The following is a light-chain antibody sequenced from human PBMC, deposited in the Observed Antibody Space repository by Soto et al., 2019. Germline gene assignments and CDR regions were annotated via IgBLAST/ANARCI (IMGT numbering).Light chain of an antibody. V-gene: IGKV3-11*01. CDR1: QSVRSY. CDR2: DAS. Sequence: EIVLTQSSATLSLSPGERATLSCRASQSVRSYLAWYQQKPGQAPRLLIYDASNRATGIPARFSGSGSGTDFTLTISSLEPEDFAVYYCQHRSNWPLTFGGGTMVEIK. J-gene: IGKJ4*01. CDR3: QHRSNWPLT.